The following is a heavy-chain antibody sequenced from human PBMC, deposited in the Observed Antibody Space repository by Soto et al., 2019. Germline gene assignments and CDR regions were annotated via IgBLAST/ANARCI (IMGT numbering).Heavy chain of an antibody. D-gene: IGHD4-17*01. V-gene: IGHV1-58*01. Sequence: ASVKVSCKASGFTFTSSAVQWVRQARGQRLGWIGWIVVGSGNTNYAQKFQERVTITRDMSTSTAYMELSSLRSEDTAVYYCAAILLYGDFDYWGQGTLVTVSS. J-gene: IGHJ4*02. CDR2: IVVGSGNT. CDR1: GFTFTSSA. CDR3: AAILLYGDFDY.